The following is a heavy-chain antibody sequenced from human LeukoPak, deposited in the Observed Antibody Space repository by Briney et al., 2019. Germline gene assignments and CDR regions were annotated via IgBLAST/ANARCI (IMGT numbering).Heavy chain of an antibody. CDR3: AIGHYRNIPG. V-gene: IGHV3-66*01. J-gene: IGHJ4*02. CDR2: IYTDGST. D-gene: IGHD1/OR15-1a*01. Sequence: GGSLRLSCAASGFTVSSKYMNWVRQAPGKGLEWVSVIYTDGSTYYADSVRARFSIFRDDPKNTLSLQMNSLRAEDTAVYYCAIGHYRNIPGWGQGTLVTVSS. CDR1: GFTVSSKY.